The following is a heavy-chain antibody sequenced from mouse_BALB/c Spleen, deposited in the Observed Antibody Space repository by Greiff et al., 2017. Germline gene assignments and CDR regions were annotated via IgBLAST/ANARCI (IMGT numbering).Heavy chain of an antibody. V-gene: IGHV1S127*01. CDR2: IDPSDSYT. CDR1: GYTFTSYW. Sequence: QVQLQQSGAELVKPGASVKMSCKASGYTFTSYWMHWVKQRPGQGLEWIGVIDPSDSYTSYNQKFKGKATLTVDTSSSTAYMQLSSLTSEDSAVYYCTRYYDYLYYFDYWGQGTTLTVSS. CDR3: TRYYDYLYYFDY. J-gene: IGHJ2*01. D-gene: IGHD2-4*01.